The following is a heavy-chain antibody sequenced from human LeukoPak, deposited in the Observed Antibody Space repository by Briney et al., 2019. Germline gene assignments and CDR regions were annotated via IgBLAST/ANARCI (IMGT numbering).Heavy chain of an antibody. CDR1: GGSFSGYY. J-gene: IGHJ3*02. V-gene: IGHV4-59*01. D-gene: IGHD3-22*01. Sequence: SETLSLTCAVYGGSFSGYYWSWIRQPPGKGLEWIGYIYYSGSTNYNPSLKSRVTISVDTSKNQFSLKLSSVTAADTAVYYCARMDSSGLPDAFDIWGQGTMVTVSS. CDR3: ARMDSSGLPDAFDI. CDR2: IYYSGST.